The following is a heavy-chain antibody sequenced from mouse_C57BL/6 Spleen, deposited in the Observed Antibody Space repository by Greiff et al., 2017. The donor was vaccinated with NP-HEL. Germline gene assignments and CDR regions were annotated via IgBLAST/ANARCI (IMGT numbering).Heavy chain of an antibody. Sequence: EVQLQQSGAELVRPGASVKLSCTASGFNIKDYYMHWVKQRPEQGLEWIGRIDPEDGDTEYAPKFQGKATMTADTSSNTAYLQLSSLTSEDTAVYYCLYDGYYGAWFAYWGQGTLVTVSA. CDR1: GFNIKDYY. V-gene: IGHV14-1*01. CDR3: LYDGYYGAWFAY. J-gene: IGHJ3*01. CDR2: IDPEDGDT. D-gene: IGHD2-3*01.